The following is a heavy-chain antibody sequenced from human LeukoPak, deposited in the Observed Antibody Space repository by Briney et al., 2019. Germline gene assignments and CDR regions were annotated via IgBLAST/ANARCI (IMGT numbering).Heavy chain of an antibody. Sequence: ASVKVSCKASGYTFNSYGISWVRQAPGQGLEWMGWISAYNGNTKYAQSLQDRLTMTTDTSTSTAYMELRSLKSDNTAVYYCARDRYYYDSSGYYLDYWGQGTLVTVSS. CDR3: ARDRYYYDSSGYYLDY. D-gene: IGHD3-22*01. CDR2: ISAYNGNT. CDR1: GYTFNSYG. J-gene: IGHJ4*02. V-gene: IGHV1-18*01.